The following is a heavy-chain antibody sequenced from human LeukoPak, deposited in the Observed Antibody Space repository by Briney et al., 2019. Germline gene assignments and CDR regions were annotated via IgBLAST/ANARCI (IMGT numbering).Heavy chain of an antibody. CDR3: ARKIAASGQVFDF. Sequence: SETLSLTCTVSGGSISSGSYYWSWIRQPAGKGLEWIGRIYTSGSTNYNPSLKSRVTISVDTSKNQFSLKLYSVTAADTAVYYCARKIAASGQVFDFWGQGTLVTVSS. CDR1: GGSISSGSYY. D-gene: IGHD6-25*01. V-gene: IGHV4-61*02. J-gene: IGHJ4*02. CDR2: IYTSGST.